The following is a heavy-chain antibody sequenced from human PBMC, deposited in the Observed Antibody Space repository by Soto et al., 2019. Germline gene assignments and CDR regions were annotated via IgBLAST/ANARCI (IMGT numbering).Heavy chain of an antibody. J-gene: IGHJ6*02. CDR2: ISGSGGST. Sequence: EVQLLESGGGLVQPGGSLRLSCAASGFTFSNYAMGWVRQAPGKGLEWVSGISGSGGSTFYADSVKGRFTISRDNSKNTLHLQMNSLRAEDTAVYYCAKGYGMDVWGQGTTVTVSS. CDR3: AKGYGMDV. V-gene: IGHV3-23*01. CDR1: GFTFSNYA.